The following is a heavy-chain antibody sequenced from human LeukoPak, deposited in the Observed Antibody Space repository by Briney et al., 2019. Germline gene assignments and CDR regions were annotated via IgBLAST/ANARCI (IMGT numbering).Heavy chain of an antibody. CDR2: ISSSGGST. CDR3: ARKDVLTGYYDN. CDR1: GFNFNNYW. D-gene: IGHD3-9*01. Sequence: QPGGSLRLSCAASGFNFNNYWMTWVRQAPGKGLEWVSSISSSGGSTYYADSVKGRFAVSRDNSKNTLYLQMNSLRAEDTALYFCARKDVLTGYYDNGGQGTLVTVSS. J-gene: IGHJ4*02. V-gene: IGHV3-23*01.